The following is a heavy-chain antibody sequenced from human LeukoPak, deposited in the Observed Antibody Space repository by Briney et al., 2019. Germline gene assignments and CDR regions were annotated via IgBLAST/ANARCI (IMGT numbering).Heavy chain of an antibody. Sequence: GGSLRLSCAASGFTFSSYSMNWVRQPPGKGLEWISAISGSATDTYYADSVKGRFTISRDNSKNTLYLQMNSLRAEDTAVYYCARPPGRTGAFDIWGQGTMVTVSS. CDR1: GFTFSSYS. V-gene: IGHV3-21*04. CDR2: ISGSATDT. J-gene: IGHJ3*02. D-gene: IGHD3-10*01. CDR3: ARPPGRTGAFDI.